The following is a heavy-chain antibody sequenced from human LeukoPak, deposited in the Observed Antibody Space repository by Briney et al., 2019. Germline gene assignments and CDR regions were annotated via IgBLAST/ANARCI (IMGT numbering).Heavy chain of an antibody. CDR3: ARGFQDKDGYKHYFDS. CDR1: GFTVSSKY. D-gene: IGHD5-24*01. V-gene: IGHV3-66*01. CDR2: IYSGGST. Sequence: GGSLRLSCAASGFTVSSKYMHWVRQAPGKGMEWVSTIYSGGSTYYAASVKDRFSISRDDSKNTLYLQMNTLRDEDTAVYYCARGFQDKDGYKHYFDSWGQGTLVTVSS. J-gene: IGHJ4*02.